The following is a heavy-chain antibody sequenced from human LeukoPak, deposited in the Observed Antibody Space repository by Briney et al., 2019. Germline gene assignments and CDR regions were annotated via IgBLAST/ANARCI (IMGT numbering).Heavy chain of an antibody. CDR1: GYSFTSYW. Sequence: GESLKISCKGSGYSFTSYWIDWVRQMPGKGLEWLGIINPGGSDTRYSPSFQGQVTISADKSISTANLQWSSLKASDTAMYYCARRIGSGWYDYWGQGTLVTVSS. CDR2: INPGGSDT. D-gene: IGHD6-19*01. V-gene: IGHV5-51*01. J-gene: IGHJ4*02. CDR3: ARRIGSGWYDY.